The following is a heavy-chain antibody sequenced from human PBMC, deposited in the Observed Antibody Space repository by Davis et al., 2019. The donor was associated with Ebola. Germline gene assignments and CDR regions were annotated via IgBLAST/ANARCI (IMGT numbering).Heavy chain of an antibody. D-gene: IGHD2-21*01. J-gene: IGHJ6*03. V-gene: IGHV3-7*03. Sequence: GGSLRLSCAASGFTFSSYWMSWVRQAPGKGLEWVANIKQDGSEKYYADSVKGRFTISRDKSNNTLDLQMNILTPEDTAVYYCAKAYCAADCSYILHFYQYMDVWGKGTTVTVS. CDR2: IKQDGSEK. CDR3: AKAYCAADCSYILHFYQYMDV. CDR1: GFTFSSYW.